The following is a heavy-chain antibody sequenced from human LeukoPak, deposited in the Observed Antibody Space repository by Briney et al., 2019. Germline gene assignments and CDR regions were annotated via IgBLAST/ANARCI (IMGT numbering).Heavy chain of an antibody. CDR1: GFTFSSYT. J-gene: IGHJ4*02. V-gene: IGHV3-23*01. CDR3: AKKRIASASDFDY. CDR2: IRGSGSST. D-gene: IGHD6-13*01. Sequence: GGSLRLSCAASGFTFSSYTMSWFRQAPGKGLEWVSGIRGSGSSTYYADSVKGRFTISRDNSKNTLYLQMNSLRAEDTAVYHCAKKRIASASDFDYWGQGTLVTVSS.